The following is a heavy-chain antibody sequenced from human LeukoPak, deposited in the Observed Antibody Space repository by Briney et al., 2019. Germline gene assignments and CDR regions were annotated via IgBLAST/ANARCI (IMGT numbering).Heavy chain of an antibody. D-gene: IGHD6-25*01. V-gene: IGHV3-23*01. J-gene: IGHJ4*02. Sequence: GGSLRLSCAASGFPFSTYAMSWVRQAPGKGPEWVSVIGSSGENTYYPDSVKGRFTISRDNFKNSLYLQMNSLRAEDTAMYYCAKVGSGWAHFDYWGRGTLLTVSS. CDR3: AKVGSGWAHFDY. CDR2: IGSSGENT. CDR1: GFPFSTYA.